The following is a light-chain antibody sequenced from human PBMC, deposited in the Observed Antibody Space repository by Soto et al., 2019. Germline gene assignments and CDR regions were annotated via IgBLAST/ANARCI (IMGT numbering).Light chain of an antibody. CDR2: KAS. Sequence: DIQMTQSPSTLSGSVGDRVTITCRASQTISSWLAWCQQKPGKAPKLLIYKASTLKSGVPSRFSGSGSGTEFTLTISSLQPDDFATYYCQHYNSYSEAFGQGTKVGLK. CDR3: QHYNSYSEA. J-gene: IGKJ1*01. V-gene: IGKV1-5*03. CDR1: QTISSW.